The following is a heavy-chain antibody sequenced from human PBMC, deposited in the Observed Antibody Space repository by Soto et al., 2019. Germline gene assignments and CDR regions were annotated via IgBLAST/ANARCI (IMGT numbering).Heavy chain of an antibody. V-gene: IGHV4-59*01. CDR3: AREGVRGVMSGYYGMDV. Sequence: SETLSLTCTVFGGSISSYYWSWIRQPPGKGLEWIGYIYYSGSTNYNLSLKSRVTISVDTSKNQFSLKLSSVTAADTAVYYCAREGVRGVMSGYYGMDVWGQGTTVTVSS. D-gene: IGHD3-10*01. CDR1: GGSISSYY. J-gene: IGHJ6*02. CDR2: IYYSGST.